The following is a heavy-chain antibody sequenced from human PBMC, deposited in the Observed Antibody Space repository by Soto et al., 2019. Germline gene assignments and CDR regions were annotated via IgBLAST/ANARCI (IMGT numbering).Heavy chain of an antibody. CDR1: GGTFSSYA. D-gene: IGHD3-22*01. CDR3: ARLEQKYYYDSSGYEKYYFDY. CDR2: IIPIFGTA. V-gene: IGHV1-69*13. J-gene: IGHJ4*01. Sequence: VASVKVSCKASGGTFSSYAISWVRQAPGQGLEWMGGIIPIFGTANYAQKFQGRVTITADESTSTAYMELSSLRSEDTAVEYCARLEQKYYYDSSGYEKYYFDYWG.